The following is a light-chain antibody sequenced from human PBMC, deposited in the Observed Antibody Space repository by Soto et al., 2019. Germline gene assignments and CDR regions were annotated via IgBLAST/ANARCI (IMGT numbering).Light chain of an antibody. CDR1: QTISSW. J-gene: IGKJ1*01. V-gene: IGKV1-5*03. Sequence: LPVTPSPSTLSGSVGGRVPITCRASQTISSWLAWYQQKPGKAPKLLIYKASTLKSGVPSRFSGSGSGTEFTLTISSLQPDDFATYYCQHYNSYSEAFGQGTKVDIK. CDR3: QHYNSYSEA. CDR2: KAS.